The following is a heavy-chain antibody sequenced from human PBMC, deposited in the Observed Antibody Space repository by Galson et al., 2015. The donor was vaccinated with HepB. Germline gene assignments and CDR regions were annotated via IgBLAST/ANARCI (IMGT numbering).Heavy chain of an antibody. CDR1: GYSFTSYW. D-gene: IGHD3-9*01. J-gene: IGHJ4*02. CDR3: ARAYYDILTGYWSYFDY. CDR2: TDPSDSYT. V-gene: IGHV5-10-1*01. Sequence: QSGAEVKKPGESLRISCKGSGYSFTSYWISWVRQMPGKGLEWMGRTDPSDSYTNYSPSFQGHVTISADKSISTAYLQWSSLKASDTAMYYCARAYYDILTGYWSYFDYWGQGTLVTVSS.